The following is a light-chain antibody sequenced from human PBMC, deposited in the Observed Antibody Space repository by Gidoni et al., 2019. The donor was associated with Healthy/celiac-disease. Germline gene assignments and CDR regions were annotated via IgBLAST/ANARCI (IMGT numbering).Light chain of an antibody. CDR1: QSVSSSY. CDR2: GAS. V-gene: IGKV3-20*01. Sequence: EIVLTQSPGTLSLSPGERATLSCRASQSVSSSYLAWYQQKPGQAPRLFIYGASSSGSGTDFTLTISRLEPEDFAVYFCQQYGSSPLTFGGGTKVEMK. J-gene: IGKJ4*01. CDR3: QQYGSSPLT.